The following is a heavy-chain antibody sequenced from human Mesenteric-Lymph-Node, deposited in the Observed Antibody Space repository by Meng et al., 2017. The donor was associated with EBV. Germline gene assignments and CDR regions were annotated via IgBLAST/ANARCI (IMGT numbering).Heavy chain of an antibody. J-gene: IGHJ4*02. CDR1: GFTFSSFA. V-gene: IGHV3-23*01. CDR2: IGGSGSIT. Sequence: ECGGVLVEPGGSLRLSCAASGFTFSSFAMSWVRQAPGKGLEWVSSIGGSGSITYYADSVKGRFTISRDNSKNTLYLQMNSLRAEDTAVYSCAKDQGSGSGWGQGTLVTVSS. D-gene: IGHD3-22*01. CDR3: AKDQGSGSG.